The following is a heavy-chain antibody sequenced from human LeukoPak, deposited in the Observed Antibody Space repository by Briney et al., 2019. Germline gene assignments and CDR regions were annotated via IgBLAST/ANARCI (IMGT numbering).Heavy chain of an antibody. J-gene: IGHJ4*02. V-gene: IGHV3-30-3*01. CDR2: IPYDGSNK. D-gene: IGHD2-2*02. CDR1: GFTFSSYA. CDR3: ARDSRYIVVVPAAILDY. Sequence: GGSLRLSCAASGFTFSSYAMHWVRQAPGKGLEWVAVIPYDGSNKYYADSVKGRFTISRDNSKNTLYLQMNSLRAEDTAVYYCARDSRYIVVVPAAILDYWGQGTLVTVSS.